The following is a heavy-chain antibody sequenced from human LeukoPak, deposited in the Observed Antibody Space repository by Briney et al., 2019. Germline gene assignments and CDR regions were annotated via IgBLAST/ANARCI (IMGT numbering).Heavy chain of an antibody. CDR1: GYTFTSYG. CDR3: ARDRGKCSSTSRYTDAFDI. D-gene: IGHD2-2*02. V-gene: IGHV1-18*01. CDR2: ISAYNGNT. Sequence: RASVKVSCKASGYTFTSYGISWVRQAPGQGLEWMGWISAYNGNTNYAQKLQGKVTMTTDTSTSTAYMELRSLRSDDTAVYYCARDRGKCSSTSRYTDAFDIWGQGTMVTVSS. J-gene: IGHJ3*02.